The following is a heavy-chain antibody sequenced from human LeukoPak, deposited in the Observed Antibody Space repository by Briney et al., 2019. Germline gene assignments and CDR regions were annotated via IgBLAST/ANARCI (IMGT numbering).Heavy chain of an antibody. CDR2: INHSGGT. CDR1: GGSISSSSYY. CDR3: ARVKDPGGYYYYYYMDV. Sequence: PSETLSLTCTVSGGSISSSSYYWSWIRQPPGTGLEWIGEINHSGGTKYNPSLKSRVTISVDTSKNQFSLKLSSVTAADTAMYYCARVKDPGGYYYYYYMDVWGKGTTVTVSS. J-gene: IGHJ6*03. D-gene: IGHD3-16*01. V-gene: IGHV4-39*07.